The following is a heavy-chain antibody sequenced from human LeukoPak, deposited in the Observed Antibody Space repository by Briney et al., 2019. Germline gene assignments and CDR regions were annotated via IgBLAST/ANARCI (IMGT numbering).Heavy chain of an antibody. D-gene: IGHD2/OR15-2a*01. CDR2: ISGSGGST. CDR3: ASNFLGVGNIDY. Sequence: GGSLRLSCAASGFTFSSYAMSWVRQAPGKGLEWVSAISGSGGSTYYADSVKGRFTISRDNSKNTLYLQMNSLRAEDTAVYYCASNFLGVGNIDYWGQGTLVTVSS. J-gene: IGHJ4*02. CDR1: GFTFSSYA. V-gene: IGHV3-23*01.